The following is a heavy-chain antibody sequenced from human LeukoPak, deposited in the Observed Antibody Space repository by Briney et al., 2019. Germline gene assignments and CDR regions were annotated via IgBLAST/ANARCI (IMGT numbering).Heavy chain of an antibody. J-gene: IGHJ4*02. CDR3: ARVSVITQCNGSPDYFAS. V-gene: IGHV3-7*01. D-gene: IGHD1-26*01. CDR1: GFTFSSYW. Sequence: GGSLRLSCAASGFTFSSYWMSWVRQAPGKGLEWVANIKQDGSEKYYVDSVKGRFTISRDNAKNSLYLQLNSLRAEDTAVYYCARVSVITQCNGSPDYFASWGKGTLLTVSS. CDR2: IKQDGSEK.